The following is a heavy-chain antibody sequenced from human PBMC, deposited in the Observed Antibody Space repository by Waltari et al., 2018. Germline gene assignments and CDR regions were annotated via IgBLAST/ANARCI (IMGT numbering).Heavy chain of an antibody. J-gene: IGHJ4*02. CDR1: GGSISSSS. D-gene: IGHD1-26*01. CDR2: IIPILGIA. V-gene: IGHV1-69*09. Sequence: QLQLQESGPGLVKPSETLSLTCTVSGGSISSSSYYWGWIRQPPGKGLEWMGRIIPILGIANYAQKFQGRVTITADKSTSTAYMELSSLRSEDTAVYYCARDLGVGATSFDYWGQGTLVTVSS. CDR3: ARDLGVGATSFDY.